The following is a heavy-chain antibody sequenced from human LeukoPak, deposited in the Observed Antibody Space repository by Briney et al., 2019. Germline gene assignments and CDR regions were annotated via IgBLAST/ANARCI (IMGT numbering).Heavy chain of an antibody. CDR2: IKSDGKT. Sequence: GGSLRLSCEASGFTFSRYWMHWVRQAPGKGLVWVSRIKSDGKTNYADSVKGRFTISRDNAKKTVSLQMHSLRAEDTGVYYCARAPSEVGGYYPEYFRHWGQGTLVTVSS. V-gene: IGHV3-74*01. CDR3: ARAPSEVGGYYPEYFRH. J-gene: IGHJ1*01. D-gene: IGHD3-22*01. CDR1: GFTFSRYW.